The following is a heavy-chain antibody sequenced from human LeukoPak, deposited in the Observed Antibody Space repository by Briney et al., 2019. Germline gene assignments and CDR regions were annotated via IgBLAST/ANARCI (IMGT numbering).Heavy chain of an antibody. J-gene: IGHJ6*02. CDR3: ARGRGGNSYGDYYYFMDV. V-gene: IGHV1-18*04. D-gene: IGHD5-18*01. CDR2: INAFDGNA. CDR1: GFSFSSYG. Sequence: ASVKVSCKASGFSFSSYGVNWVRQAPGQRLEWMGGINAFDGNAKYAKKFQGRVTMTIEKSTATAYMELRSLGHDDTAVYYCARGRGGNSYGDYYYFMDVWAQGTTVIVSS.